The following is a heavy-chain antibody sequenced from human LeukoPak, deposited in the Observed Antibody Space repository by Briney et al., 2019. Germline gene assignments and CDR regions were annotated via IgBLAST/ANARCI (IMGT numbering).Heavy chain of an antibody. V-gene: IGHV1-18*01. Sequence: ASVKVSCKPSGYTFTSYGIIWVRQAPGQGLEWMGWISAYNGNTNYAQKLQGRVIMTTDTSTSTAYMELRSLRSDDTAVYYCARRQWLRFDNYYYGMDVWGQGTTVTVSS. CDR2: ISAYNGNT. D-gene: IGHD5-12*01. CDR1: GYTFTSYG. J-gene: IGHJ6*02. CDR3: ARRQWLRFDNYYYGMDV.